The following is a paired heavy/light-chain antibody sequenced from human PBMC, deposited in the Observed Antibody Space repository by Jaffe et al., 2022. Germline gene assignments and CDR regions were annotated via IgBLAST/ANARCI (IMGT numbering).Light chain of an antibody. CDR2: DAS. CDR3: QQRSNGPPIT. CDR1: QSVGNH. J-gene: IGKJ5*01. V-gene: IGKV3-11*01. Sequence: EIVLTQSPATLSLSPGERATLSCRASQSVGNHLAWYQQKPGQAPRLLIYDASNRATGIPARFSGSGSGTEFTLTISSLEPEDFTLYYCQQRSNGPPITFGQGTRLDIK.
Heavy chain of an antibody. D-gene: IGHD5-12*01. V-gene: IGHV1-46*01. CDR2: INPISGST. J-gene: IGHJ6*03. Sequence: QVQLVQSGAEVERPGASVRVSCKATGYTFTNYYIHWVRQTPGQGLEWMGIINPISGSTAYAQKFQGRVTMTRDTSTSTVYMQLSSLRSEDTAVYYCARVAYSGYEFEYYTYYYMDVWGKGTAVTVSS. CDR3: ARVAYSGYEFEYYTYYYMDV. CDR1: GYTFTNYY.